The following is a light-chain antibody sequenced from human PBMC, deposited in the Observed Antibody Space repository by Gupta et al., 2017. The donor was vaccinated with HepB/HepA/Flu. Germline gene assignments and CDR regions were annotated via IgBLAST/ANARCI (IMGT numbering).Light chain of an antibody. CDR2: GAS. CDR1: QKISNNF. Sequence: ELVLTQSPGTLSLSPGERATLSCRASQKISNNFLAWYQQKPGQAPRVLISGASSRATGIPDRFSGSGSGTDFTLTISRLEPEDFTVYFCQQYSSSPRTFGQGTKVEIK. J-gene: IGKJ1*01. CDR3: QQYSSSPRT. V-gene: IGKV3-20*01.